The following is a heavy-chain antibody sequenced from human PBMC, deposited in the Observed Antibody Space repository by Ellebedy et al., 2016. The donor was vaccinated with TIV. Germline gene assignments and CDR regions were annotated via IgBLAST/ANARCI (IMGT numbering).Heavy chain of an antibody. V-gene: IGHV4-39*01. CDR3: ARRAGWSYHFDY. Sequence: MPSETLSLTCTVSGCSISSSSYYWGWIRQPPGKGLEWIGSIYYSGRTYYNPSLKSRVTISVDTSKNQFSLKLSSVTAADTAVYDCARRAGWSYHFDYWGQGTLVTVSS. J-gene: IGHJ4*02. CDR1: GCSISSSSYY. CDR2: IYYSGRT. D-gene: IGHD6-19*01.